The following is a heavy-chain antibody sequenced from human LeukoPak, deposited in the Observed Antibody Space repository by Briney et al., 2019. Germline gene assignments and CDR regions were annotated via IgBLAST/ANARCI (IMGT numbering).Heavy chain of an antibody. Sequence: GASVKVSCKASGYTFASYDINWVRQATGQGLEWMGWMNPNSGNTGYAQKFQGRVTMTRNTSISTAYMELCSLRSEDTAVYYCARSSTARLRSFDYWGQGTLVTVSS. D-gene: IGHD5/OR15-5a*01. CDR3: ARSSTARLRSFDY. CDR1: GYTFASYD. J-gene: IGHJ4*02. V-gene: IGHV1-8*01. CDR2: MNPNSGNT.